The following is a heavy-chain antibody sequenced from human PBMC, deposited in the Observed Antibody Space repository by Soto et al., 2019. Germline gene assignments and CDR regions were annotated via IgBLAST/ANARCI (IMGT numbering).Heavy chain of an antibody. CDR1: GSTFSSYA. V-gene: IGHV3-30-3*01. D-gene: IGHD6-19*01. CDR2: ISYDGSSK. Sequence: GGALRLSCAASGSTFSSYAMHWVRQAPGKGPEWVAVISYDGSSKTYADSVKGQFTISRDNSKNSLFLQMNNLRPEDTAVYYCARRNSDYSSVWSDAFDIWGQGTMVTVSS. CDR3: ARRNSDYSSVWSDAFDI. J-gene: IGHJ3*02.